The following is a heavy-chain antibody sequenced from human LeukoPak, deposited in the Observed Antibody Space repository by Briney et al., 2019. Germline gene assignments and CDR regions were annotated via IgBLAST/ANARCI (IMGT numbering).Heavy chain of an antibody. CDR1: GYSFNSQG. D-gene: IGHD3-22*01. Sequence: RASVKVSCKASGYSFNSQGMNWVRQAPGQGLEWMGWINPNSGGTNYAQKFQDRVTMTRDTSISTAYMELSRLRSDDTAVYYCARDSPERIGRETQTYYYDSSGYYYGLWGQGTLVTVSS. J-gene: IGHJ4*02. CDR3: ARDSPERIGRETQTYYYDSSGYYYGL. CDR2: INPNSGGT. V-gene: IGHV1-2*02.